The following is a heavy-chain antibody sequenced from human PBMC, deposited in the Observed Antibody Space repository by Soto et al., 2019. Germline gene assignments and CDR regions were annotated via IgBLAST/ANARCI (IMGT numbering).Heavy chain of an antibody. CDR3: ARVRARFSRSAFDE. CDR2: IDYSGSS. D-gene: IGHD3-10*01. J-gene: IGHJ3*01. Sequence: QLQLQQWGAGLLKPSETLSLTCAVYGGSFTTYYWSWIRQSPGKGLEWIGEIDYSGSSNYNPSLKSRVTISVDKSKNQFSLKLTSMTAADTAVYYCARVRARFSRSAFDEWGQGTMVAVSS. V-gene: IGHV4-34*01. CDR1: GGSFTTYY.